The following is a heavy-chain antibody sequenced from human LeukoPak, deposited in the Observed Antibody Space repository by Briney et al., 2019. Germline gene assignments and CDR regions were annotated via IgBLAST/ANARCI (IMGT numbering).Heavy chain of an antibody. CDR2: ISSSSSYI. CDR3: ARYCSSTSCYGMDV. J-gene: IGHJ6*02. Sequence: GGSLRLSCAASGFTLCSYSMNWVRQAPGKGLEWVSSISSSSSYIYYADSVKGRFTISRDNAKNSLYLQMHSLRAEDTAVYYCARYCSSTSCYGMDVWGQGTTVTVSS. V-gene: IGHV3-21*01. CDR1: GFTLCSYS. D-gene: IGHD2-2*01.